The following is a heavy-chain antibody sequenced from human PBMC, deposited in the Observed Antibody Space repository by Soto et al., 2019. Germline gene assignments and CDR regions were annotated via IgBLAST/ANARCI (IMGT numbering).Heavy chain of an antibody. CDR3: ARESGFCSTRCYRNNYFDP. CDR2: IYHSGST. J-gene: IGHJ5*02. Sequence: LSLTCAVSGGSITSSNWWSWVRQPPGKGLEWIAEIYHSGSTNYNSSLKSRVAISVDISKNQFSLKLSSVTAADTAIYYCARESGFCSTRCYRNNYFDPWGQGALVTVSS. D-gene: IGHD2-2*02. V-gene: IGHV4-4*02. CDR1: GGSITSSNW.